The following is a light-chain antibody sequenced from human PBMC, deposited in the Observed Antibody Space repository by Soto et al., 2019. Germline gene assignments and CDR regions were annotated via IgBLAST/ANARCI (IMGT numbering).Light chain of an antibody. CDR3: QHMRT. CDR2: DGS. V-gene: IGKV1-5*01. CDR1: QNINNC. J-gene: IGKJ1*01. Sequence: DIQLTHSHSTLSSSICDRATISFSASQNINNCIAWYQHKPGKAPKYLIYDGSTLERGGSSRFSGSGVGTEFSLTISSLQPDDFGSYYCQHMRTFGQGTKVDIK.